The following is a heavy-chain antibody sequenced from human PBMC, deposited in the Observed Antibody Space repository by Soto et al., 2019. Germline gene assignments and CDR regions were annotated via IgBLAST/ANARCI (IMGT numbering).Heavy chain of an antibody. CDR3: ARRPLNSNGAY. CDR2: IYSSGST. J-gene: IGHJ4*02. V-gene: IGHV3-53*01. D-gene: IGHD3-22*01. Sequence: EVQLVESGGGLIQPGGSLRLSCAASGFTVSSNDMSWVRQAPGKGLEWVSLIYSSGSTHYADSVKGRFTISRDNSKNTLYLQMNSLRAEDTAVYYCARRPLNSNGAYWGQGTLLTVSS. CDR1: GFTVSSND.